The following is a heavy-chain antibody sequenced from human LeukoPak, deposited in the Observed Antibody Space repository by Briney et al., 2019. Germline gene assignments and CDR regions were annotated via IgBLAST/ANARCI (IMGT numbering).Heavy chain of an antibody. Sequence: SVKVSCKASGGTFSSYAISWVRQAPGQGLEWMGGIIPIFGTANYAQKFQGRVTITTDESTSTAYMELSSLRSEDTAVYYCASSRGYTYVHSDYWGQGTLVTVSS. V-gene: IGHV1-69*05. D-gene: IGHD5-18*01. CDR1: GGTFSSYA. CDR3: ASSRGYTYVHSDY. CDR2: IIPIFGTA. J-gene: IGHJ4*02.